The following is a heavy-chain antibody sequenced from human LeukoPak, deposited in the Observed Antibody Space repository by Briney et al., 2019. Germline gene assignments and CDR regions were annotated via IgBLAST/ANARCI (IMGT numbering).Heavy chain of an antibody. CDR2: IYYSGST. D-gene: IGHD3-22*01. V-gene: IGHV4-59*08. Sequence: PSETLSPTCTVSGGSMSPYHWGWIRQPPGKGLEWTGYIYYSGSTNYNPSLKSRVTTSVDTSKDQFSLKLSSVTAADTAVYYCARQSLSYYYDSSGTNWFDPWGQGTLVTVSS. J-gene: IGHJ5*02. CDR1: GGSMSPYH. CDR3: ARQSLSYYYDSSGTNWFDP.